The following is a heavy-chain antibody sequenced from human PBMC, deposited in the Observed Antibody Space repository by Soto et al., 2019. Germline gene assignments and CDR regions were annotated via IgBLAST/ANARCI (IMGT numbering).Heavy chain of an antibody. J-gene: IGHJ4*02. D-gene: IGHD1-26*01. CDR1: GFSLHTSGVG. CDR2: IYWDDDK. V-gene: IGHV2-5*02. Sequence: QITLRESGPTRVRPTQTLSLTCTFSGFSLHTSGVGVGWIRQPPGKALEWLALIYWDDDKRYSPSLKSRLSITKDTSENQVVLTMTNMDPVDTATCYCAYRALYSGSYWDGGYFDYWGQGTLITVSS. CDR3: AYRALYSGSYWDGGYFDY.